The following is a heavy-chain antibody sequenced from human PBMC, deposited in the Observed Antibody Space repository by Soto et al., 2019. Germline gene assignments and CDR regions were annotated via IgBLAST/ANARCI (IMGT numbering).Heavy chain of an antibody. CDR3: ARDRPVSNWNYQDY. V-gene: IGHV3-7*05. CDR2: IKEDGSEK. D-gene: IGHD1-7*01. CDR1: GFTFSSYW. J-gene: IGHJ4*02. Sequence: EVQLVESGGGLVQPGGSLRLSCAASGFTFSSYWMSWVRQAPGKGLEWVANIKEDGSEKYYVDSVKGRFTISRDNAKNSLFLQLNSLRAEDTAVYYCARDRPVSNWNYQDYWGQGTLVTVSS.